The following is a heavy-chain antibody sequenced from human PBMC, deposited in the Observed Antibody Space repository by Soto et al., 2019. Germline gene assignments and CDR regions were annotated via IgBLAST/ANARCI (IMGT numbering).Heavy chain of an antibody. D-gene: IGHD3-10*01. J-gene: IGHJ6*02. CDR2: VSGSGRNT. CDR3: ARDYYGSGSPTIWYYYGMDV. CDR1: GFTFSNFA. Sequence: LRLSCAASGFTFSNFAMNWVRQAPGKGLEWVSTVSGSGRNTYYADSVKGRFTISRDNSKKTLYLQMNSPRAEDTAVYYCARDYYGSGSPTIWYYYGMDVWGQGTTVTVSS. V-gene: IGHV3-23*01.